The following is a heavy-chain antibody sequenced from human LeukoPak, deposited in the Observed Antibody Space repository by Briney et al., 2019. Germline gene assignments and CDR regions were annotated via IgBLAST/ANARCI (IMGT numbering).Heavy chain of an antibody. CDR3: ARGPLKWELRFDY. CDR2: ISYDGSNK. Sequence: GRSLRLSCAASGFTFSSYAMHWVRQAPGKGLEWVAVISYDGSNKYYADPVKGRFTISRDNSKNTLYLQMNSLRAEDTAVYYCARGPLKWELRFDYWGQGTLVTVSS. V-gene: IGHV3-30*04. CDR1: GFTFSSYA. D-gene: IGHD1-26*01. J-gene: IGHJ4*02.